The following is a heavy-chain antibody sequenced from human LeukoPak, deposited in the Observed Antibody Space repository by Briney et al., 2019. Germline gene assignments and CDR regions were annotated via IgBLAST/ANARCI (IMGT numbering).Heavy chain of an antibody. CDR1: AASIRNYY. D-gene: IGHD5-12*01. CDR2: IPPRVRT. Sequence: SDTLSLTCAVWAASIRNYYWSWIRHAPGKGLEWIGHIPPRVRTNSIHYLKSRVYIPLDTSNNRPALSLNFLTPPDTAVYYCASPRSGYRYTFQYWGQGALVTVS. V-gene: IGHV4-4*08. CDR3: ASPRSGYRYTFQY. J-gene: IGHJ1*01.